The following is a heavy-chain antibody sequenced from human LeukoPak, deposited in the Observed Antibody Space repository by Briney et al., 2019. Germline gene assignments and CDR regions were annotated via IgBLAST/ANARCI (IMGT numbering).Heavy chain of an antibody. CDR2: ISVPGGNT. J-gene: IGHJ4*02. Sequence: GGSLRLSCAASGFTFSTYAMTWVRQAPGKALEWVSLISVPGGNTYYADSVKGRFTISRDNSKNTLYLQMSSLRAEDTAVYYCARGFRAAGDSIADYWGQGTLVTVSS. D-gene: IGHD6-13*01. CDR3: ARGFRAAGDSIADY. V-gene: IGHV3-23*01. CDR1: GFTFSTYA.